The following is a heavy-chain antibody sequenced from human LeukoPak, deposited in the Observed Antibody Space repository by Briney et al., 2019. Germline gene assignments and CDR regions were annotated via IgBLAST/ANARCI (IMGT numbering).Heavy chain of an antibody. CDR3: AKDRGFGELSYYYYYYMDV. Sequence: GGSLRLSCAASGFTFSSYAMTWVRQAPGKGLEWVSAISGSGGSTYYADSVKGRFTISRDNSKNTLYLQMNSLRAEDTAVYYCAKDRGFGELSYYYYYYMDVWGKGTTVTISS. D-gene: IGHD3-10*01. CDR2: ISGSGGST. J-gene: IGHJ6*03. CDR1: GFTFSSYA. V-gene: IGHV3-23*01.